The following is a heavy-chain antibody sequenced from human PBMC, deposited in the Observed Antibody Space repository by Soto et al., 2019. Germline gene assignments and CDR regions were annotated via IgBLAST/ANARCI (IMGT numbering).Heavy chain of an antibody. CDR1: EDTFNNYV. CDR2: ILPIFATA. V-gene: IGHV1-69*06. D-gene: IGHD2-2*01. Sequence: QVQLVQSGAEVKKPGSSVKVSCKASEDTFNNYVVNWVRQAPGQGLEWLGGILPIFATANYAQKFQGRVTITADKSTSTAYMELTSLRSEDTAVYYCAGRCDSTTCLGHFDYWGQGTLVTVAS. J-gene: IGHJ4*02. CDR3: AGRCDSTTCLGHFDY.